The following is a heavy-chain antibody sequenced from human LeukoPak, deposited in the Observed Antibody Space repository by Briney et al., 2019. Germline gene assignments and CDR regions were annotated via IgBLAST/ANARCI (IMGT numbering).Heavy chain of an antibody. V-gene: IGHV3-30*04. Sequence: GGSLRLSCAASGFTFSSYAMHWARQAPGKGLEWVAVISYDGSNKYYADSVKGRFTISRDNSKNTLYLQMNSLRAEDTAVYYCARVSRTYSSSSGYFDYWGQGTLVTVSS. CDR1: GFTFSSYA. CDR3: ARVSRTYSSSSGYFDY. J-gene: IGHJ4*02. CDR2: ISYDGSNK. D-gene: IGHD6-6*01.